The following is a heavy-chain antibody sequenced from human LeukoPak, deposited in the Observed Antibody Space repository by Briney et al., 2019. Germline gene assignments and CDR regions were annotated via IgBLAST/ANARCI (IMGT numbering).Heavy chain of an antibody. CDR2: ISAYNGNT. D-gene: IGHD5-18*01. V-gene: IGHV1-18*01. Sequence: ASVTVSFTSSGYTFNIYGIGWVRQAPGQGLEWMGWISAYNGNTNYVQKLQGRVTITTDTSTSTAYMELRSLRSDDTAVYYCARGGYSYGYMGYFDYWGQGTLVTVSS. J-gene: IGHJ4*02. CDR3: ARGGYSYGYMGYFDY. CDR1: GYTFNIYG.